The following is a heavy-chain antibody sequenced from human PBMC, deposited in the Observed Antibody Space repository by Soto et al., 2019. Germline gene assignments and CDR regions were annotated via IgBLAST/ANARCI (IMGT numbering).Heavy chain of an antibody. Sequence: PRESLRLSCVASGFTFSNYAMNWFRQAPGKGLEWVAVISYDGSNKYYADSVKGRITISRDNSRNTLYLQMNNLRAEDTAMYYCARDLGNNYGSFAYWGQGTLVTVSS. CDR2: ISYDGSNK. V-gene: IGHV3-30-3*01. CDR1: GFTFSNYA. CDR3: ARDLGNNYGSFAY. D-gene: IGHD4-17*01. J-gene: IGHJ4*02.